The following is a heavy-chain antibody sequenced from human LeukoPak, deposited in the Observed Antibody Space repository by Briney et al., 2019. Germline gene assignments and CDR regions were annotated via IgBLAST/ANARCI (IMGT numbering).Heavy chain of an antibody. V-gene: IGHV3-21*01. CDR2: ISSSSSYI. CDR1: GFTFSNYG. J-gene: IGHJ4*02. Sequence: GGSLRLSCAASGFTFSNYGMNWVRQAPGKGLEWVSYISSSSSYIYYADSVKGRFTISRDNARNSLYLQMNSLRAEDTAVYYCAKVLEQLVPDYWGQGTLVTVSS. CDR3: AKVLEQLVPDY. D-gene: IGHD6-6*01.